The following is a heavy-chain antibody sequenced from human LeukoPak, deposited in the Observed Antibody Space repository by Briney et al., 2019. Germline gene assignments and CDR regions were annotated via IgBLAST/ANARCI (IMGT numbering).Heavy chain of an antibody. CDR1: GDSINGYF. V-gene: IGHV4-59*08. D-gene: IGHD6-19*01. J-gene: IGHJ4*01. Sequence: SETLSLICTVSGDSINGYFWSWIRQPPGQGLEWVGYIYYRGGTSYNPSLGGRITVSLDTSRNQFFLRLTSVTPADTAMYYCARHGNTGPVSGLPLDHWGHGTLVSVSS. CDR3: ARHGNTGPVSGLPLDH. CDR2: IYYRGGT.